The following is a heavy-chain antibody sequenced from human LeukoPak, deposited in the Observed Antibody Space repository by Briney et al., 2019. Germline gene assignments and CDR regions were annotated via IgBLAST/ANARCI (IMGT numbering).Heavy chain of an antibody. CDR3: VRLVGVPPAVDN. V-gene: IGHV4-39*01. Sequence: PSETLSLTCTVSGGSFSTIAYYWGWIRQPPGKGLEYLGYIYNGEATYYNPSLKSRVTISVDTSKNQFSLRLTSVTAADTAVYYCVRLVGVPPAVDNWGQGTLVTVSS. D-gene: IGHD2-2*01. CDR2: IYNGEAT. CDR1: GGSFSTIAYY. J-gene: IGHJ4*02.